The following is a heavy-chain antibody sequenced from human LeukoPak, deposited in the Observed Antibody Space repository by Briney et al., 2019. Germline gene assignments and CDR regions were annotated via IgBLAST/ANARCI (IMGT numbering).Heavy chain of an antibody. CDR2: ISYDGSNK. J-gene: IGHJ4*02. V-gene: IGHV3-30-3*01. D-gene: IGHD3-22*01. CDR1: GFTFSSYA. Sequence: GRSLRLSCAASGFTFSSYAMHWVRQAPGKGLEWVAVISYDGSNKYYADSVKGRFTISRDNPKNTLYLQMNSLRAEDTAVYYCARDRRGYYYDSSGYLFDYWGQGTLVTVSS. CDR3: ARDRRGYYYDSSGYLFDY.